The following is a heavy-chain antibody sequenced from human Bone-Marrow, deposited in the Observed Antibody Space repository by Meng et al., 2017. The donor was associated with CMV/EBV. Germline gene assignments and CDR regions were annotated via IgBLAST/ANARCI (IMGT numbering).Heavy chain of an antibody. D-gene: IGHD6-6*01. J-gene: IGHJ4*02. CDR3: ARASIAARRVYYFDY. CDR1: GFTFSSYA. V-gene: IGHV3-30*04. Sequence: SGFTFSSYAMHWVRQAPGKGLEWVAVISYDGSNKYYADSVKGRFTISRDNSKNTLYLQMNSLRAGDTAVYYCARASIAARRVYYFDYWGQGTLVTVSS. CDR2: ISYDGSNK.